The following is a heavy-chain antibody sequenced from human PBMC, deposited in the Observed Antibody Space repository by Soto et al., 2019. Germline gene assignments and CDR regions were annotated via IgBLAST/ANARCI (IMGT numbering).Heavy chain of an antibody. D-gene: IGHD2-15*01. V-gene: IGHV3-15*07. CDR3: VTDADIIVVFIGVGF. Sequence: PGGSLRLSCAASGFSFNTAWMNWVRQSPGVGLEWVGLIKVSRSGGTRDYAAPVKDRFTISRDDSKNILYLQMNSLRIEDTAVYYCVTDADIIVVFIGVGFWGQGTLVTVSS. CDR1: GFSFNTAW. CDR2: IKVSRSGGTR. J-gene: IGHJ4*02.